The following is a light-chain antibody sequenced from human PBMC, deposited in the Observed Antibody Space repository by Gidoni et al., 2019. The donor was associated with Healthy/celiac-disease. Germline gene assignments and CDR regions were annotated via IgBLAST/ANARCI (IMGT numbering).Light chain of an antibody. CDR3: QQYGSSPRT. CDR1: QSVSSSD. CDR2: GAS. Sequence: EIVLTQSPGTLSLSPGERATLSCRASQSVSSSDLAWYQQKPGQAPRLLIYGASSRATGIPDRFTGSGSGTAFTLTIRRLEPEDFAVYSCQQYGSSPRTFGQGTKVEIK. V-gene: IGKV3-20*01. J-gene: IGKJ1*01.